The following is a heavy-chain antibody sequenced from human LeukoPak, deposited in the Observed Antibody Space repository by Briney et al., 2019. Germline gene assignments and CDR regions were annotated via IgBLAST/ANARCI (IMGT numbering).Heavy chain of an antibody. CDR3: ARDEPPSIDPEWLLAY. V-gene: IGHV3-30-3*01. D-gene: IGHD3-3*01. J-gene: IGHJ4*02. Sequence: GGSLRLSCAASGFTFSSYAMHWVRQAPGKGLEWVAVISYDGSNKYYADSVKGRFTIFRDNSKNTLYLQMNSLRAEDTAVYYCARDEPPSIDPEWLLAYWGQGTLVTVSS. CDR1: GFTFSSYA. CDR2: ISYDGSNK.